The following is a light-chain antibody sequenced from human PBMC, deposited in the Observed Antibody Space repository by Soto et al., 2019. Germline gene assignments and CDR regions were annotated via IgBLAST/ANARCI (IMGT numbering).Light chain of an antibody. CDR3: QQYDNLPLT. V-gene: IGKV1-33*01. J-gene: IGKJ4*01. CDR2: DAS. Sequence: DLQMTQSPSTLSASVGDRVTITCRASQSCRNSLAWYQQKPGKAPKLLIYDASNLETGVPSRFSGSGSGTDFTFTISSLQPEDIATYYCQQYDNLPLTFGGGTKVEIK. CDR1: QSCRNS.